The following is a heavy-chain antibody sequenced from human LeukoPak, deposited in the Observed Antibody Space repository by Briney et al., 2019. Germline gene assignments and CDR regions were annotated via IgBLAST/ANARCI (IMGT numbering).Heavy chain of an antibody. V-gene: IGHV3-30*02. D-gene: IGHD2-2*01. CDR2: IRYDGSNK. J-gene: IGHJ4*02. CDR3: AKDLVVVPADMNDY. Sequence: PGGSLRLSCAASGFTFSSYGMHWVRQAPGKGLEWVAFIRYDGSNKYYADSVKGRFTISRDNSKNTLYLQMNSLRAEDTAVYYCAKDLVVVPADMNDYWGQGTLVTVSS. CDR1: GFTFSSYG.